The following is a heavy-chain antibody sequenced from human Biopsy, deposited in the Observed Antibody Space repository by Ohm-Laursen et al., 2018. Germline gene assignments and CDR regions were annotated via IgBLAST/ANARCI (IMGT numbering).Heavy chain of an antibody. J-gene: IGHJ3*01. CDR3: ARDLHGRGPNWGASTGVFDL. V-gene: IGHV4-59*12. CDR2: VYYTGTT. CDR1: GGSPFMDSITRYY. D-gene: IGHD1-26*01. Sequence: PGTLSLTCTVVSGGSPFMDSITRYYWNWIRQSPGKGLEWIGVVYYTGTTTYNPSFKSRVTLSMDTSNNQVSLRLLSVTAADTAVYFCARDLHGRGPNWGASTGVFDLWGHGTAVTVSS.